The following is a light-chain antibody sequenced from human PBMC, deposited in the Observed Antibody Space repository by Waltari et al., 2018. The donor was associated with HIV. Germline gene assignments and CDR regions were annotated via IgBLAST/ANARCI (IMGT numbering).Light chain of an antibody. CDR2: EDN. V-gene: IGLV3-10*01. Sequence: SYELTQPPSVSVSPGQTARITCSGEALPKKYSYWYQQKSGQAPVLLIYEDNKRPSRIPERFSGSSSGTMATLTFSGAQVEDEADYYCYSTDTNGHPLFGGGTKLTVL. CDR1: ALPKKY. CDR3: YSTDTNGHPL. J-gene: IGLJ2*01.